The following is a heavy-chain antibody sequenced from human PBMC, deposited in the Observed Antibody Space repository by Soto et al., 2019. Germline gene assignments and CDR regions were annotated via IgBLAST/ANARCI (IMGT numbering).Heavy chain of an antibody. Sequence: SETLSLTCNVSGDSISSGRYYWSWIRQHPEKGLEWIGYIYYSGTAQYSPSFKSRITINPDTSNNQLSLQLNSVTPDDTAVYYCARLIGNSWLDSWGQGTLVTVSS. CDR1: GDSISSGRYY. J-gene: IGHJ5*01. V-gene: IGHV4-39*01. CDR2: IYYSGTA. CDR3: ARLIGNSWLDS.